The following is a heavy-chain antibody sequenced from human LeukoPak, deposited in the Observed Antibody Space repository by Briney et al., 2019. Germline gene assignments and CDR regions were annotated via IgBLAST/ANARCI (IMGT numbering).Heavy chain of an antibody. CDR1: GGSFSGYY. CDR2: INHSGST. V-gene: IGHV4-34*01. Sequence: PSETLSLTCAVYGGSFSGYYWSWIRQPPGKGLEWIGEINHSGSTNYNPSLKSRVTISVDTSKNQFSLKLSSVTAADTAVYYCARAVWFGELLHDWAFDIWGQGTMVTVSS. CDR3: ARAVWFGELLHDWAFDI. J-gene: IGHJ3*02. D-gene: IGHD3-10*01.